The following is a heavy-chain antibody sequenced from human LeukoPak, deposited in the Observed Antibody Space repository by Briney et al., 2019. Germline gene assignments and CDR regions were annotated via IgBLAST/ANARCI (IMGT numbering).Heavy chain of an antibody. Sequence: GASVKVSCKASGYTFTSYYMHWVRQAPAPGLEWMGIVNPSGGSTSYSQKFQGRVTMTRDTSTSTVYMELSSLRPEDTAVYYCARDLPLDILTGYEGYGYWGQGTLVTVSS. J-gene: IGHJ4*02. CDR3: ARDLPLDILTGYEGYGY. V-gene: IGHV1-46*01. CDR1: GYTFTSYY. CDR2: VNPSGGST. D-gene: IGHD3-9*01.